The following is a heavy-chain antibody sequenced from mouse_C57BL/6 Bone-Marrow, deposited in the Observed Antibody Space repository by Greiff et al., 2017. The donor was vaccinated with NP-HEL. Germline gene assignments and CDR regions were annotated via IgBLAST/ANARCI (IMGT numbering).Heavy chain of an antibody. CDR1: GFTFTDYY. CDR2: IRNKANGYTT. CDR3: ARYRNYDYDFAMDY. D-gene: IGHD2-4*01. Sequence: EVQGVESGGGLVQPGGSLSLSCAASGFTFTDYYMSWVRPPPGKALEWLGFIRNKANGYTTEYSASVKGRFTISRDNSQSILYLQMNALRAEDSATYYCARYRNYDYDFAMDYWGQGTSVTVSS. V-gene: IGHV7-3*01. J-gene: IGHJ4*01.